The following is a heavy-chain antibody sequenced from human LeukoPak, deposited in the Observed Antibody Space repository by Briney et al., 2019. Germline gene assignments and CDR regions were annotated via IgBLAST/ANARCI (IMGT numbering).Heavy chain of an antibody. V-gene: IGHV3-30-3*01. Sequence: GGSLRLSCAASGFPFSSYAIHWVRQAPGKGLEWVSVISYDGSNKYYADSVKGRFTISRDNSKNTLFLQMNSLRPEDTAVYYCARARTAAGTYWFDPWGQGTLVTVSS. CDR3: ARARTAAGTYWFDP. J-gene: IGHJ5*02. CDR1: GFPFSSYA. D-gene: IGHD6-13*01. CDR2: ISYDGSNK.